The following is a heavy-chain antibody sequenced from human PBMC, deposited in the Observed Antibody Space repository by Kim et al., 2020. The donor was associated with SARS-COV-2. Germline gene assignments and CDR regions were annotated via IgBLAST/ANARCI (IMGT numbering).Heavy chain of an antibody. Sequence: GGSLRLSCAASGFTFSSYGMHWVRQAPGKGLEWVAVIWYDGSNKYYADSVKGRFTISRDNSKNTLYLQMNSLRAEDTAVYYCARVSQETDTAMGDLDYWGQGTLVTVSS. CDR3: ARVSQETDTAMGDLDY. J-gene: IGHJ4*02. V-gene: IGHV3-33*01. D-gene: IGHD5-18*01. CDR1: GFTFSSYG. CDR2: IWYDGSNK.